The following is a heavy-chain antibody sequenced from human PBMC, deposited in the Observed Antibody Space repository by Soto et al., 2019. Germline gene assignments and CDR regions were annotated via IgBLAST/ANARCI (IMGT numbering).Heavy chain of an antibody. CDR3: SASRDYNWFDP. J-gene: IGHJ5*02. CDR1: EFAFSTHA. V-gene: IGHV3-30-3*01. CDR2: ISFDGTNK. D-gene: IGHD2-21*02. Sequence: GGSLRLSCAASEFAFSTHAMHWVRQAPGEGLEWVAVISFDGTNKYYADSVKGRFTISRDNSRSTLYLQMNSLRIEDTAVYYCSASRDYNWFDPWGQGTLVTVSS.